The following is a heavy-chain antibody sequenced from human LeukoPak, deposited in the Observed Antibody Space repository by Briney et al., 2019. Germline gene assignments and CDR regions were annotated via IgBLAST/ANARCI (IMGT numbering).Heavy chain of an antibody. Sequence: PGRSLRLSCAASGFTFSSYAMHWVRQAPGKGLEWVAVISYDGSNKYYADSVKGRFTISRDNSKNTLYLQMNSLRAEDTAVYYCATSPDILTGYYNYWGQGTLVTVSS. CDR1: GFTFSSYA. J-gene: IGHJ4*02. V-gene: IGHV3-30-3*01. CDR3: ATSPDILTGYYNY. D-gene: IGHD3-9*01. CDR2: ISYDGSNK.